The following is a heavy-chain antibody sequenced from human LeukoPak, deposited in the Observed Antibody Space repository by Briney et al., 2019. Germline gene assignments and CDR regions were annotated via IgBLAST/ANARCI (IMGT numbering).Heavy chain of an antibody. V-gene: IGHV5-51*01. Sequence: GESLKISCKGSGYSFTNYWIGWVRQTPGKGLEWMGIINPDDSEIKYSPSLQGQVTISADKSISTVYLQWGSLKASDTAMYYCARQPGAGWFDPWGQGTLVTVSS. CDR3: ARQPGAGWFDP. J-gene: IGHJ5*02. CDR1: GYSFTNYW. CDR2: INPDDSEI. D-gene: IGHD3-10*01.